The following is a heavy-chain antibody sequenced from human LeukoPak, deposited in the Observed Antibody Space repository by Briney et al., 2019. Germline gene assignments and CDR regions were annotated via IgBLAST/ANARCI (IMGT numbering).Heavy chain of an antibody. Sequence: GGSLRLSCAASGFTFSSYEMNWVRQAPGKGLEWVSYISSSGSTIYYADSVKGRFTISRDNAKNSLYLQMNSLRAEDTAVYYCARDGPPTYYDSSGNSFDYWGQGTLVTVSS. J-gene: IGHJ4*02. D-gene: IGHD3-22*01. CDR2: ISSSGSTI. V-gene: IGHV3-48*03. CDR1: GFTFSSYE. CDR3: ARDGPPTYYDSSGNSFDY.